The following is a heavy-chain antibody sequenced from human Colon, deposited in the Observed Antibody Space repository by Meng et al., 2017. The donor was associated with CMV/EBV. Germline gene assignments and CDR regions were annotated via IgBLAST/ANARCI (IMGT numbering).Heavy chain of an antibody. CDR2: ISASGIST. D-gene: IGHD2-2*01. CDR3: SLRKVVVPAPKKSWPYYYGMDV. J-gene: IGHJ6*02. Sequence: GESLKISCAASGVTLSSSAVTWVRRAPGKGLEWVSVISASGISTYYADSVKGRFPISRDNSNNTVDLQLNSLRAEDTAVYYCSLRKVVVPAPKKSWPYYYGMDVWGQGTTVTVSS. CDR1: GVTLSSSA. V-gene: IGHV3-23*01.